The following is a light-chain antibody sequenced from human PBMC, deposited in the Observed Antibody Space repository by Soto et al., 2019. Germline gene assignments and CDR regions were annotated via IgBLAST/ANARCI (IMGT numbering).Light chain of an antibody. CDR1: RSKIGSNR. CDR2: NNN. V-gene: IGLV1-44*01. J-gene: IGLJ2*01. CDR3: AAWEDGLNSVV. Sequence: QSVLTQPPSASGTPGQRVTISCSGSRSKIGSNRVNWYQQLPGTAPKLLICNNNQRPLGVPDRFSGSKSGTSVSLAISGLPSEDEAEYYCAAWEDGLNSVVVGGGTKLTVL.